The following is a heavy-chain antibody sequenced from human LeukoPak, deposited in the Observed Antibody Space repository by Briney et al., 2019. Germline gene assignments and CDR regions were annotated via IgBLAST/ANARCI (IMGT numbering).Heavy chain of an antibody. CDR1: GGSISSSSYY. V-gene: IGHV4-39*07. CDR3: ARGKFEGVVAAGNFDY. Sequence: SETLSLTCTVSGGSISSSSYYWGWIRQPPGKGLEWIGSIYYSGSTYYNPSLKSRVTISVDTSKNQFSLKLSSVTAADTAVYYCARGKFEGVVAAGNFDYWGQGTLVTVSS. CDR2: IYYSGST. D-gene: IGHD2-15*01. J-gene: IGHJ4*02.